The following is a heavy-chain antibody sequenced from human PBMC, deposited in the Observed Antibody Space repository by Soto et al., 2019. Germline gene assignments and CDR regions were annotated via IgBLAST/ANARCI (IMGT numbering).Heavy chain of an antibody. D-gene: IGHD3-22*01. CDR2: IYYSGST. Sequence: SETLSLTCTVSGGSISSGGYYWSWIRQHPGKGLEWIGYIYYSGSTYYNTSLKSRVTISVDTSKNQFSLKLSSVTAADTAVFYCARDRSYYDSSGYYYEAFDIWGQGTMVTVSS. CDR3: ARDRSYYDSSGYYYEAFDI. V-gene: IGHV4-31*03. J-gene: IGHJ3*02. CDR1: GGSISSGGYY.